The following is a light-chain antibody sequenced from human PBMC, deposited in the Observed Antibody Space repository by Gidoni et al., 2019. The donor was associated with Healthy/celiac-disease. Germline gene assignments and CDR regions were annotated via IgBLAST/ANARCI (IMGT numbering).Light chain of an antibody. V-gene: IGKV3-15*01. J-gene: IGKJ4*01. Sequence: IVMTQSPASLSVSQGERATLSCRASQSVSSNLAWYQQKPGQAPRLLIYGASTRATGIPARFSGSGSGTEFTLTISSLQSEDFAVYYCQQYNNWPLTFGEGTKVEIK. CDR3: QQYNNWPLT. CDR2: GAS. CDR1: QSVSSN.